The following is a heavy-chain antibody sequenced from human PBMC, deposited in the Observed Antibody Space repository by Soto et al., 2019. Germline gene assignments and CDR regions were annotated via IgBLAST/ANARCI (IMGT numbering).Heavy chain of an antibody. D-gene: IGHD6-13*01. Sequence: GGSLRLSCAASGFTFSTYWMHWVRQAPGKGLVWVSRSNSDGRSADHADSVKGRFTISRDNAKNTLYLQMNSLRVEDTAVYYCARETSSWSLDYWGQGMLVTVSS. CDR3: ARETSSWSLDY. CDR1: GFTFSTYW. CDR2: SNSDGRSA. V-gene: IGHV3-74*01. J-gene: IGHJ4*02.